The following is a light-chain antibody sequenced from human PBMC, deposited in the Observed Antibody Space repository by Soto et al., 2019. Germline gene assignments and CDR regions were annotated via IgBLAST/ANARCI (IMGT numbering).Light chain of an antibody. V-gene: IGKV1-5*01. CDR3: QQYNSFPLT. J-gene: IGKJ4*01. CDR2: SAS. Sequence: DIQMTQPPSTLSASVGDRVTITCRASQSIRSWLAWYQQIPGKAPKRLIYSASSLESGVPSRFSGSGSGTEFTLTISGLQPDDFATYFCQQYNSFPLTFGGGTKVENK. CDR1: QSIRSW.